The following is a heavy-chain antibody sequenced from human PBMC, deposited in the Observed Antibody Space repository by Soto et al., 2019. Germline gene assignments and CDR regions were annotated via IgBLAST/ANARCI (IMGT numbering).Heavy chain of an antibody. CDR3: AREEASSAAFDI. Sequence: SVKVSCKASGGTFSSYAISWVRQAPGQGLEWMGGIIPIFGTANYAQKFQGRVTITADESTSTAYMELSSLRSEDTAVYYCAREEASSAAFDIWGKGTMVTVSS. V-gene: IGHV1-69*13. CDR2: IIPIFGTA. J-gene: IGHJ3*02. CDR1: GGTFSSYA.